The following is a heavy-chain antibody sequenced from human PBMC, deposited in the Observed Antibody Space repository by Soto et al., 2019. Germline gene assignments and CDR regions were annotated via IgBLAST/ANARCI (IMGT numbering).Heavy chain of an antibody. CDR1: GFNFSSYA. CDR2: ISYDGGKK. V-gene: IGHV3-30*04. D-gene: IGHD1-1*01. Sequence: GGSLRLSCAASGFNFSSYAMHWVRQAPGKGLEWVAVISYDGGKKYYADSVKGRFTISRDNSKNTLYVEMNSLSAEDTAVYYCARMFSRYDPLYYFDYWGQGTLVTVSS. J-gene: IGHJ4*02. CDR3: ARMFSRYDPLYYFDY.